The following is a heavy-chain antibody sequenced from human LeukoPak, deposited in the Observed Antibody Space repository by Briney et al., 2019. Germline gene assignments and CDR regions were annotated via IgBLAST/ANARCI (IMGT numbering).Heavy chain of an antibody. CDR1: GFTFSSYA. J-gene: IGHJ4*02. CDR3: ARDAGPFDY. Sequence: GRSLRLSCAASGFTFSSYAMHWVRQAPGKGLEWVAVISYDGSNKYYADSVKGRFTISRDNPKNTLYLQMNSLRAEDTAVYYCARDAGPFDYWGQGTLVTVSS. D-gene: IGHD6-13*01. V-gene: IGHV3-30*01. CDR2: ISYDGSNK.